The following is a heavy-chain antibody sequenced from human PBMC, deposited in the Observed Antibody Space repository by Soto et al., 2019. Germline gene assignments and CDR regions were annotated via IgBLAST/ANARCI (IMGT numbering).Heavy chain of an antibody. D-gene: IGHD1-1*01. Sequence: EVQLVESGGNLVQPGRSLRLSCATSGFTFNDYGMHWVRQAPGKGLGGVSRINANSGSLDYAYSVTGRFTISRDNAKNSLYLQMNSLRTDDTALYYYAKDSHWSLDYWGKETLVTVSS. CDR3: AKDSHWSLDY. J-gene: IGHJ4*02. V-gene: IGHV3-9*01. CDR2: INANSGSL. CDR1: GFTFNDYG.